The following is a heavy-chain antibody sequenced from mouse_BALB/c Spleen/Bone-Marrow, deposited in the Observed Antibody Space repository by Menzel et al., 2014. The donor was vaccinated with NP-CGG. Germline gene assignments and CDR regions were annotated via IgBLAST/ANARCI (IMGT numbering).Heavy chain of an antibody. Sequence: VQLKHSGPGLVKPSQSLSLTCTVTGYSITSDYAWNWIRQFPGNKLEWMGYMSSSGSTSYRPSLKSRISITRDTSKNQFFLQLNSVTAEDTGTYYCARDYYGSSYFDYWGQGTTLTVSS. CDR3: ARDYYGSSYFDY. CDR1: GYSITSDYA. D-gene: IGHD1-1*01. CDR2: MSSSGST. V-gene: IGHV3-2*02. J-gene: IGHJ2*01.